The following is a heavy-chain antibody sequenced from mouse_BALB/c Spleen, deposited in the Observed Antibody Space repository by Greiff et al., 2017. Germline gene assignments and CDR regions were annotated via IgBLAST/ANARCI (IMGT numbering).Heavy chain of an antibody. V-gene: IGHV5-6-4*01. D-gene: IGHD1-2*01. Sequence: EVMLVESGGGLVKPGGSLKLSCAASGFTFSSYAMSWVRQTPEKRLEWVATISSGGSYTYYPDSVKGRFTISRDNAKNTLYLQMSSLKSEDTAMYYCTRGHYYGYGAMDYWGQGTSVTVSS. CDR1: GFTFSSYA. CDR3: TRGHYYGYGAMDY. CDR2: ISSGGSYT. J-gene: IGHJ4*01.